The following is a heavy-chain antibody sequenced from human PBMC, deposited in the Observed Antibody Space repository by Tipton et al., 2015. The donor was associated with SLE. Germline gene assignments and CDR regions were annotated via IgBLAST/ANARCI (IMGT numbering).Heavy chain of an antibody. V-gene: IGHV3-23*01. D-gene: IGHD2-15*01. CDR1: GFTFGNYA. Sequence: SLRLSCAVSGFTFGNYAMIWVRRAPGKGLGWVAAITSSGDRTWYADSVKGRFTISRDNSKSKLFLQMNSLRAEDTALYSCAKDADCSGGSCSSPSAYGMDVWGQGTTVTVSS. CDR3: AKDADCSGGSCSSPSAYGMDV. J-gene: IGHJ6*02. CDR2: ITSSGDRT.